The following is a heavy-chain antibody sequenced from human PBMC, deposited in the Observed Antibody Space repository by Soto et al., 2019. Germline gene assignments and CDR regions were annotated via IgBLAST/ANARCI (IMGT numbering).Heavy chain of an antibody. CDR2: ISSSSDYI. CDR3: ARDGSGWSRDC. Sequence: PGGSLRLSCAASGFTFSFSSMNWVRQAPGKGLEWVSSISSSSDYIYYADSVKGRFTVSRDNAKNALYLQMNGLRAEDTAVYYCARDGSGWSRDCWGQGTLVTVSS. D-gene: IGHD6-19*01. J-gene: IGHJ4*02. CDR1: GFTFSFSS. V-gene: IGHV3-21*01.